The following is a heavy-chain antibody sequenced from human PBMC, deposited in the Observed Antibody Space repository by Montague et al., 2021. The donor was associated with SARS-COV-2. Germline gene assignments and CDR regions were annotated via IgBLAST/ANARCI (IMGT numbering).Heavy chain of an antibody. V-gene: IGHV3-11*03. CDR3: ASLTMVRGAPGYGMDV. CDR1: GFTFSNSY. Sequence: SLRLSCAASGFTFSNSYMSWIRQAPGKGPEWLSYISTSSTSSNYASSVNGLFNNSRDYAKTSLYLQMNILSAEDTAVYCWASLTMVRGAPGYGMDVWGQGTTVTVTS. J-gene: IGHJ6*02. D-gene: IGHD3-10*01. CDR2: ISTSSTSS.